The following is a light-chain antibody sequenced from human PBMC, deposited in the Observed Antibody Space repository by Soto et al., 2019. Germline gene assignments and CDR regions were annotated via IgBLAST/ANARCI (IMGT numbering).Light chain of an antibody. V-gene: IGKV3-20*01. Sequence: EIVLTQSPGTLSLSPGERAILSCRASQTFTNNYLAWYQQKPGQAPRLLIYGASSRATGIPDRFSGSGCGTDFTLIISGPETEDSAVHYCQQYGSSPYTFGQGTKLEIK. CDR1: QTFTNNY. CDR3: QQYGSSPYT. CDR2: GAS. J-gene: IGKJ2*01.